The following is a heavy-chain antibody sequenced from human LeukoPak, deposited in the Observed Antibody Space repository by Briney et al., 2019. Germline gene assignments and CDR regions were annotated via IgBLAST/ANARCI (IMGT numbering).Heavy chain of an antibody. D-gene: IGHD3-22*01. CDR2: MNPNSGNT. CDR1: GYTFTGYY. J-gene: IGHJ4*02. Sequence: GASVKVSCKASGYTFTGYYMHWVRQATGQGLEWMGWMNPNSGNTGYAQKFQGRVTMTRNTSISTAYMELSSLRSEDTAVYYCARGFRTSSGYYTWGQGTLVTVSS. V-gene: IGHV1-8*02. CDR3: ARGFRTSSGYYT.